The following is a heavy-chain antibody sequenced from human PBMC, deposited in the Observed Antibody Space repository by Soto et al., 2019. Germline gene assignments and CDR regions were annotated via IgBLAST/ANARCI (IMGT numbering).Heavy chain of an antibody. V-gene: IGHV3-30-3*01. J-gene: IGHJ6*02. Sequence: QVQLVESGGGVVQPGRSLRLSCAASGFTFSSYAMHWVRQAPGKGLEWVAVISYDGSNKYYADSVKGRFTISRDNSKNTLYLQMNSLRAEDTAVYYCARNAFGYYYYGMDVWGQGTTVTVSS. D-gene: IGHD3-16*01. CDR1: GFTFSSYA. CDR2: ISYDGSNK. CDR3: ARNAFGYYYYGMDV.